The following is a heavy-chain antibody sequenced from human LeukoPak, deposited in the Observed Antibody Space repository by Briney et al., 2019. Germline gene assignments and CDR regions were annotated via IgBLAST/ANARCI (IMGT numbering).Heavy chain of an antibody. CDR1: GYTFTGYY. CDR3: ARTWSTTGAFDI. J-gene: IGHJ3*02. CDR2: INPNSGGT. Sequence: GASVKVSCKASGYTFTGYYMHWVRQAPGQGLEWMGWINPNSGGTNYAQKFQGRVTMTRDTSISIAYMELSRLRSDDTAVYYCARTWSTTGAFDIWGQGTTVTVSS. D-gene: IGHD1-1*01. V-gene: IGHV1-2*02.